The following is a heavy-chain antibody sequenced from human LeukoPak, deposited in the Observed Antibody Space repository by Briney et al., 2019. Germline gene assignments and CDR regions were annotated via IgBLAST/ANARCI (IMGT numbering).Heavy chain of an antibody. CDR3: AKLPPVDHVLCYFDY. D-gene: IGHD1-14*01. CDR1: GFTFSSYA. J-gene: IGHJ4*02. V-gene: IGHV3-23*01. Sequence: GGSLRLSCAASGFTFSSYAMSWVRQAPGKGPEWVSAISGSGGSTYYADSVKGRFTISRDNSKNTLYLQMNSLRAEDTAVYYCAKLPPVDHVLCYFDYWGQGTLVTVSS. CDR2: ISGSGGST.